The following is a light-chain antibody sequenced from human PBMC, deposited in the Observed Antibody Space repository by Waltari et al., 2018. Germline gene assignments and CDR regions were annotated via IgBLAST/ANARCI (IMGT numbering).Light chain of an antibody. CDR2: GAY. CDR3: QQSATSPWT. Sequence: DIQMTQSPSSLSASVGDRVTITCRASQTINRWLNWYHHSPGKAPKLLIFGAYSLQSGVPSRFTDSGSGTDFSLTISSLQPEDFGTYYCQQSATSPWTFGQGTRVEIK. J-gene: IGKJ1*01. CDR1: QTINRW. V-gene: IGKV1-39*01.